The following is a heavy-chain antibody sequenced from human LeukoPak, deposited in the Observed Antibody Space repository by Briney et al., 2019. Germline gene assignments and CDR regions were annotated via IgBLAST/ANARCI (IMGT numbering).Heavy chain of an antibody. D-gene: IGHD2-2*01. CDR3: ARDCSSTSCYVDVDY. V-gene: IGHV3-30*02. CDR1: GFTFSSYG. CDR2: IRYDGSNK. J-gene: IGHJ4*02. Sequence: GGSLRLSCAASGFTFSSYGMHWVRQAPGKGLEWVAFIRYDGSNKYYADSVKGRLTISRDNAKNSLYLQMNSLRAEDTAVYYCARDCSSTSCYVDVDYWGQGTLVTVSS.